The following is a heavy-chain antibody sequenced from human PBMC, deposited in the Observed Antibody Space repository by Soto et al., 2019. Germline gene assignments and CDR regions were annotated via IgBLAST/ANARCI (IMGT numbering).Heavy chain of an antibody. J-gene: IGHJ6*02. CDR3: ARVDSSGWYGGDYYYYYGMDV. CDR1: GFTFSSYA. D-gene: IGHD6-19*01. Sequence: GGSLRLSCAASGFTFSSYAMSWVRQAPGKGLEWVSAISGSGGSTYYADSVKGRFTISRDNSKNTLYLQMNSLRAEDTAVYYCARVDSSGWYGGDYYYYYGMDVWGQGTTVTVS. V-gene: IGHV3-23*01. CDR2: ISGSGGST.